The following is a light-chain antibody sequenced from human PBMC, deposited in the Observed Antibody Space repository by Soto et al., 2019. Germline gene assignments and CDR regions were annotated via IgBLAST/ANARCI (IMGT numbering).Light chain of an antibody. J-gene: IGLJ1*01. CDR3: SSYVGIGNSLV. Sequence: QSVLTQPPSASGSPGQSVTISCTGTSSDVGGYSYVSWYQQHPGKAPKLMIYEVTKRPSGVPDRFSGSRSGNTASLIVSGLQAEEEADYYCSSYVGIGNSLVFGAGTKLTVL. CDR2: EVT. CDR1: SSDVGGYSY. V-gene: IGLV2-8*01.